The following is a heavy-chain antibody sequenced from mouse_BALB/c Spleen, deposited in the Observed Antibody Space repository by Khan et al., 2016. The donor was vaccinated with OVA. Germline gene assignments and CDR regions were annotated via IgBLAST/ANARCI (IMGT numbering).Heavy chain of an antibody. CDR1: GFTFTDYV. Sequence: VQLKESGPELVKPGASVRMSCKASGFTFTDYVMHWVRQKPGQGLEWVGYIYPYNDDTESTERFKGKATLTLDKSSSTAYMDLISLTSADSAVYYGARAATDYYTVDYWGQGTSVTVSS. D-gene: IGHD1-1*01. J-gene: IGHJ4*01. CDR2: IYPYNDDT. V-gene: IGHV1S136*01. CDR3: ARAATDYYTVDY.